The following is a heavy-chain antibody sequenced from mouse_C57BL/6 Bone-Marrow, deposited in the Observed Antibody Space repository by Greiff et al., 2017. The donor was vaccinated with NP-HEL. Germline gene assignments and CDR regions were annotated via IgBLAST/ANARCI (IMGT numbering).Heavy chain of an antibody. Sequence: QVQLQQPGAELVKPGASVKMSCKASGYTFTSYWITWVKQRPGQGLEWIGDIYPGSGSTNYNEKFKSKATLTVDTSSCTAYMQLSSPAAEDSAVYYCAIITTVGDYWGQGTTLTVSS. CDR1: GYTFTSYW. CDR2: IYPGSGST. D-gene: IGHD1-1*01. J-gene: IGHJ2*01. V-gene: IGHV1-55*01. CDR3: AIITTVGDY.